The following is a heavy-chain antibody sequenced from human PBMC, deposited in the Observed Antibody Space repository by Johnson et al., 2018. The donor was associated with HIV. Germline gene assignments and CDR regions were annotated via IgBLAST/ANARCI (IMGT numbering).Heavy chain of an antibody. V-gene: IGHV3-30*03. J-gene: IGHJ3*02. CDR2: ISYDGSNK. Sequence: QVLLVESGGGVVQPGRSLRLSCAASGFTFSSYGMHWVRQAPGKGLEWVAVISYDGSNKYYADSVKGRFTISRDNSKNTLYLQMNSLRVEDTAVYYWAREWGVITFGGVIPRNAFDIWGQGTMVTVSS. CDR1: GFTFSSYG. D-gene: IGHD3-16*02. CDR3: AREWGVITFGGVIPRNAFDI.